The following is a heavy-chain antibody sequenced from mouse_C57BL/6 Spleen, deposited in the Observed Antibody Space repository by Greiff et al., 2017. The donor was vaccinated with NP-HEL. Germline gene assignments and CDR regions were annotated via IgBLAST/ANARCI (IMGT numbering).Heavy chain of an antibody. V-gene: IGHV5-16*01. D-gene: IGHD1-2*01. CDR1: GFTFSDYY. Sequence: EVHLVESEGGLVQPGSSMKLSCTASGFTFSDYYMAWVRQVPEKGLEWVANINYDGSSTYYLDSLKSRFIISRDNAKNILYLQMSSLKSEDTATYYCARRGNDGGFAYWGQGTLVTVSA. CDR3: ARRGNDGGFAY. CDR2: INYDGSST. J-gene: IGHJ3*01.